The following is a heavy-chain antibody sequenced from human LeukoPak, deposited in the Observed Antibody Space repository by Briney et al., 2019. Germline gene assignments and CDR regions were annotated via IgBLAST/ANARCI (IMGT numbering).Heavy chain of an antibody. D-gene: IGHD6-13*01. CDR3: AKDALSSSGPLEYY. CDR1: GFTFSSYA. Sequence: GGSLRLSCAASGFTFSSYAMSWVRQAPGKGLEWVSAISGSGGSTYYADSVKGRFTISRDNSKNTLFLQMNSLRAEDTAVYHCAKDALSSSGPLEYYWGQGTLVTVSS. V-gene: IGHV3-23*01. CDR2: ISGSGGST. J-gene: IGHJ4*02.